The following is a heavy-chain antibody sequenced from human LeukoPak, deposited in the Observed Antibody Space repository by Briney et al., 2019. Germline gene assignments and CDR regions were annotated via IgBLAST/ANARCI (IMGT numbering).Heavy chain of an antibody. Sequence: GGSLRLSCAASGFTFSSYEMNWVRQAPGKGLEWVSYISSSGSTIYYADSVKGRFTISRDNAKNSLYLQMNSLRAEDTAAYYCARDAPLYYYDSSGYHRVYFDYWGQGTLVTVSS. D-gene: IGHD3-22*01. V-gene: IGHV3-48*03. CDR2: ISSSGSTI. CDR1: GFTFSSYE. CDR3: ARDAPLYYYDSSGYHRVYFDY. J-gene: IGHJ4*02.